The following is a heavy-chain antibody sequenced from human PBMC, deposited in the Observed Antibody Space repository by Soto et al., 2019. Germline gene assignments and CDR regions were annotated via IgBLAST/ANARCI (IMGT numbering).Heavy chain of an antibody. CDR2: INHSGST. CDR3: AREGPRVAPAATNWFDP. V-gene: IGHV4-34*01. D-gene: IGHD2-2*01. J-gene: IGHJ5*02. Sequence: SETLSLTCAVYGGSFSGYYWSWIRQPPGKGLEWIGEINHSGSTNYNPSLKSRVTISVDTSKNQFSLKLSSVTAADTAVYYCAREGPRVAPAATNWFDPWGQGTLVTVSS. CDR1: GGSFSGYY.